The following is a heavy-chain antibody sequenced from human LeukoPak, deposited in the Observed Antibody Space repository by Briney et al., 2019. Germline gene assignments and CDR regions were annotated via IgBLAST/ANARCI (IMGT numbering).Heavy chain of an antibody. CDR1: GYTLTELS. CDR2: FDPEDGET. J-gene: IGHJ5*02. Sequence: GASVKVSCKVSGYTLTELSMHWVRQAPGKGLEWMGGFDPEDGETIYAQKFQGRVTMTRDTSISTAYMELGRLRSDDTAVYYCAREPRRVEGATNNWFDPWGQGTLVTVSS. D-gene: IGHD1-26*01. CDR3: AREPRRVEGATNNWFDP. V-gene: IGHV1-24*01.